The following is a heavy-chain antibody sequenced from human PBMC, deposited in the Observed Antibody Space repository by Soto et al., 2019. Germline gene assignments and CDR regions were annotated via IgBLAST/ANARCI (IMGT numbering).Heavy chain of an antibody. CDR1: GYSISSGYY. D-gene: IGHD6-13*01. V-gene: IGHV4-38-2*01. CDR3: ARASKQQLDHDAFDI. Sequence: SETLSLTCAVSGYSISSGYYWGWIRQPPGKGLEWIGSIYQSGSTYYNPSLKSRVTISVDTSKNQFSLKLSSVTAADTAVYYCARASKQQLDHDAFDIWGQGTMVTVSS. J-gene: IGHJ3*02. CDR2: IYQSGST.